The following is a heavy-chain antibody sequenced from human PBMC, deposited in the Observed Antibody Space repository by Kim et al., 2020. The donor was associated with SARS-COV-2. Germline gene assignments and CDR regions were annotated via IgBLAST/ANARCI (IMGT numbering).Heavy chain of an antibody. CDR1: GGSFSGYY. Sequence: SETLSLTCAVYGGSFSGYYWSWIRQPPGKGLEWIGEINHSGSTNYNPSLKSRVTISVDTSKNQFSLKLSSVTAADTAVYYCARGGTWIQLWLPSYGMDVWGQGTTVTVSS. CDR2: INHSGST. CDR3: ARGGTWIQLWLPSYGMDV. D-gene: IGHD5-18*01. J-gene: IGHJ6*02. V-gene: IGHV4-34*01.